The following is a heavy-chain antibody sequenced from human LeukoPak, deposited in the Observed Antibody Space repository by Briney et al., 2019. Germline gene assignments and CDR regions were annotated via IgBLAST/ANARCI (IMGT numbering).Heavy chain of an antibody. J-gene: IGHJ5*02. CDR1: GGSISSYY. D-gene: IGHD2-8*01. V-gene: IGHV4-59*08. CDR2: IYDTGSF. CDR3: ARQRMSHGWFDP. Sequence: PSETLSLTCAVSGGSISSYYWSWIRQPPGKGLEWIGYIYDTGSFNYNPSLKSRVTVSLDTSKRQVSLKLRSVTAADTAVYYCARQRMSHGWFDPWGQGTLVTVSS.